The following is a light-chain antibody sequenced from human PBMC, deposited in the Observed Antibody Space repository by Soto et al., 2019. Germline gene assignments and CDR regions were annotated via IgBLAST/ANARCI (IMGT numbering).Light chain of an antibody. Sequence: DILMTQSPSSLSAPVGDRVTITCRASQDINNFLASFQQQRGKAPKSLIYAASSLQSGVPPKFSGSGSGTGFTLTISSLQPEDFAPYYCQQCDNYPPFPFGPGTKLEI. CDR3: QQCDNYPPFP. CDR1: QDINNF. J-gene: IGKJ3*01. V-gene: IGKV1-16*02. CDR2: AAS.